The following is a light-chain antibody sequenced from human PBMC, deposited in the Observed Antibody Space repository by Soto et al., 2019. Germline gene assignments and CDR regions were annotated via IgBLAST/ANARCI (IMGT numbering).Light chain of an antibody. CDR1: RRVPITA. CDR2: GTS. CDR3: QQYGKM. J-gene: IGKJ1*01. V-gene: IGKV3-20*01. Sequence: EPVLTQSPGTLSLSPGERATLSCRSSRRVPITALTWYQQKPGQPPRLLIYGTSNRATGIPERFSGSGSGTDFTLSISSLEPEDFAMYYCQQYGKMFGQGTKVEL.